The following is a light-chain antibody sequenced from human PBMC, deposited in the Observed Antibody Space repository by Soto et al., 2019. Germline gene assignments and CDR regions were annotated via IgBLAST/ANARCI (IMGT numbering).Light chain of an antibody. Sequence: EIVMTQSPATLSVSPGERATLSCRASQSVSSNLAWYQQKPGQAPRLLIYGASTRATGIQARFSGSGSGTEFTLTISSLQSEDFAVYYGQQYNNWPPWTFGQGTKVEIQ. CDR2: GAS. CDR3: QQYNNWPPWT. CDR1: QSVSSN. J-gene: IGKJ1*01. V-gene: IGKV3-15*01.